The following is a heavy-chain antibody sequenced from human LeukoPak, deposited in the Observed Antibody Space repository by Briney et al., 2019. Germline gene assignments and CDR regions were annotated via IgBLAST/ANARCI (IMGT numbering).Heavy chain of an antibody. Sequence: SVKVSCKASGGTFSSYAMNWVRQAPGQGLEWVGRIIPLLGITNHAQKLQGRVTVTADKSTNTAYMELSSLISDDTAVYYCARARTMVTFGGIRHAFDIWGQGTMVTVSS. V-gene: IGHV1-69*04. CDR3: ARARTMVTFGGIRHAFDI. CDR2: IIPLLGIT. J-gene: IGHJ3*02. CDR1: GGTFSSYA. D-gene: IGHD3-16*01.